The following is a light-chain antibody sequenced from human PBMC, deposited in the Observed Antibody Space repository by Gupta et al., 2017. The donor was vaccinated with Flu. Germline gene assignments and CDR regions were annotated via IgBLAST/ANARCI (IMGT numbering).Light chain of an antibody. V-gene: IGLV1-44*01. CDR2: SNN. Sequence: QSVLTQPPSASGTPGQSVTISCSGSSSNIGSNTVKWYHQVPGAAPKLLIHSNNQRPSGVPDRFSGSKSGNSASLAISGLQSEDEADYYCAAWDDSLNGVVIGGGTKLTVL. CDR1: SSNIGSNT. J-gene: IGLJ2*01. CDR3: AAWDDSLNGVV.